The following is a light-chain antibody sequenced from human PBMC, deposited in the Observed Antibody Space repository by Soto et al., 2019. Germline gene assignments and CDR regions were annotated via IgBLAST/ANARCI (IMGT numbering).Light chain of an antibody. Sequence: QMTQSPSSLSASVGDRVTVTCRATQGIHTSLAWYQQRPGRVPKLLIYGASTLQSGVPSRFSGSGFGTHFTLTINGLQPEDVATYYCQNYNSAITFGQGTRLDIK. CDR1: QGIHTS. J-gene: IGKJ5*01. CDR3: QNYNSAIT. V-gene: IGKV1-27*01. CDR2: GAS.